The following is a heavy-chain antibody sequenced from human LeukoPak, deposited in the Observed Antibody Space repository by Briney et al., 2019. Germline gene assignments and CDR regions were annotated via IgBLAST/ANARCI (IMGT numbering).Heavy chain of an antibody. J-gene: IGHJ4*02. CDR3: ARLPRYDFWSGYPFDY. CDR2: INPNSGGT. CDR1: GYTFTGYY. D-gene: IGHD3-3*01. V-gene: IGHV1-2*02. Sequence: ASVKVSCKASGYTFTGYYMDWVRQAPGQGLEWMGWINPNSGGTNYAQEVQGRVSMTRDTSITTAYMELRRLRSYDTAVYYCARLPRYDFWSGYPFDYWGQGTLVTVSS.